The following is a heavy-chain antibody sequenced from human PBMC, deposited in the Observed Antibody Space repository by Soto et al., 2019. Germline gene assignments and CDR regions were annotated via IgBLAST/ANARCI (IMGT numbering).Heavy chain of an antibody. CDR1: GYTFSGYC. CDR2: INTLSGDT. D-gene: IGHD3-3*02. CDR3: ARSLLNVILPLGY. V-gene: IGHV1-2*02. J-gene: IGHJ4*02. Sequence: ASVKVSCKASGYTFSGYCMHWVRQAPGQGLEWMGWINTLSGDTSFPQKVQGRLAMTRDTSIDTVFMEVSRLTSDDTAIYYCARSLLNVILPLGYWGQGTLVTVSS.